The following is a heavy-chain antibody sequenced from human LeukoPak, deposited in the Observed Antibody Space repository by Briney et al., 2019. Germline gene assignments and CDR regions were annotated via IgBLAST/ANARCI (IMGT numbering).Heavy chain of an antibody. D-gene: IGHD3-10*01. Sequence: AASVKVSCKASGYTFTSYDINWVRQATGQGLEWMGWMNPNSGNTGYAQKFQGRVTMTRNTSISTAYMELSSLRSEDTAVYYCARGDYGSGEGSNWFDPWGQGTLVTVSS. V-gene: IGHV1-8*01. CDR1: GYTFTSYD. CDR3: ARGDYGSGEGSNWFDP. CDR2: MNPNSGNT. J-gene: IGHJ5*02.